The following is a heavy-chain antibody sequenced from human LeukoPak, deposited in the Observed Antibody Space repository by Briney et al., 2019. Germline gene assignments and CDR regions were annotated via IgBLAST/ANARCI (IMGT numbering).Heavy chain of an antibody. J-gene: IGHJ3*02. V-gene: IGHV3-21*01. Sequence: PGGSLRLSCAVSGFTFRSYCMNWVRQAPGKGLEWVSSISSISTYIYYADSVRGRFTISRDNAKNSLYLQMNSLRAEDTAVYYCARDQNRFYYDSSGGDAFDIWGQGTMVTVSS. CDR3: ARDQNRFYYDSSGGDAFDI. D-gene: IGHD3-22*01. CDR2: ISSISTYI. CDR1: GFTFRSYC.